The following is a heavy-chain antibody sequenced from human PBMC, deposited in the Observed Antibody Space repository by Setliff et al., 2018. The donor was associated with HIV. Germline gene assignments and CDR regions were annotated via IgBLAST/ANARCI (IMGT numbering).Heavy chain of an antibody. CDR1: GYTFTGYY. CDR2: INPNNGGT. J-gene: IGHJ4*02. V-gene: IGHV1-2*02. D-gene: IGHD3-22*01. CDR3: ARDYYDSSGYIFFPGLPDY. Sequence: GASVKVSCKASGYTFTGYYMHWVRQAPGQGLEWMGWINPNNGGTNYAQKFQGRVTMTRDTSIRTAYMELSRLRSDDTAVYYCARDYYDSSGYIFFPGLPDYWGQGTLVTV.